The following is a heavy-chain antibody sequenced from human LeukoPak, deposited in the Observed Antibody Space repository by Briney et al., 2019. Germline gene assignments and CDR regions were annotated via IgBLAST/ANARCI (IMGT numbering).Heavy chain of an antibody. CDR3: ARGVGAYYYGMDV. Sequence: PGGSLRLSCAASGFTFSNYGIHWVRQAPGKGLEWVAVIWYDGSNKYYGDSVKGRFTISRDNSKNTLYLQMNSLRAEDTAVYYCARGVGAYYYGMDVWGQGTTVTVSS. CDR1: GFTFSNYG. D-gene: IGHD3-10*01. CDR2: IWYDGSNK. V-gene: IGHV3-33*01. J-gene: IGHJ6*02.